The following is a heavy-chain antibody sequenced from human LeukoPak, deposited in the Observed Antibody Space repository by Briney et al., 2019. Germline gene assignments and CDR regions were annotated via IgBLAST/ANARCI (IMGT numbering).Heavy chain of an antibody. CDR1: GFTLRVNY. Sequence: GGSLRLSCAASGFTLRVNYMTWVRQAPGKGLEWVSVIYANGSTYYPDSVKGRFTISRDNSKSSLYLQMNSLRAEDTAVYYCARCKGGWSDHYYGLDVWGQGTTVTVSS. CDR3: ARCKGGWSDHYYGLDV. J-gene: IGHJ6*02. V-gene: IGHV3-53*01. CDR2: IYANGST. D-gene: IGHD6-19*01.